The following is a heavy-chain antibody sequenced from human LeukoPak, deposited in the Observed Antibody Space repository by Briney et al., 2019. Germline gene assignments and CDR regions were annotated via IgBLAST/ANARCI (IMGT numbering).Heavy chain of an antibody. CDR2: IYYSGST. J-gene: IGHJ6*02. CDR1: GGSISSYY. CDR3: ARLKGVAYYYGMDV. V-gene: IGHV4-59*01. D-gene: IGHD2-15*01. Sequence: PSETLSLTCTDSGGSISSYYWSWIRQPPGKGLEWIGYIYYSGSTNYNPSLKSRVTISVDTSKNQFSLKLSSVTAADTAVYYYARLKGVAYYYGMDVWGQGTTVTVSS.